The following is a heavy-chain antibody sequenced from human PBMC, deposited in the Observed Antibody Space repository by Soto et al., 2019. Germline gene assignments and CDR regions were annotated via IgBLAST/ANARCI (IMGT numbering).Heavy chain of an antibody. D-gene: IGHD3-3*01. V-gene: IGHV3-23*01. Sequence: GGSLRLSCAASGFTFSSYAMSWVRQAPGKGLEWVSAISGSGGSTYYADSVKVRFTISRDNSKNTLYLQMNSLRAEDTAVYYCAKVAEEEYYDFWSGYYTLDYWGQGTLVTVSS. CDR1: GFTFSSYA. CDR2: ISGSGGST. CDR3: AKVAEEEYYDFWSGYYTLDY. J-gene: IGHJ4*02.